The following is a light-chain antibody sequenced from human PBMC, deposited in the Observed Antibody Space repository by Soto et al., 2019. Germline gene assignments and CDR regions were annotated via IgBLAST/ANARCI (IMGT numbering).Light chain of an antibody. CDR2: GTS. V-gene: IGKV3-20*01. J-gene: IGKJ5*01. CDR3: QQYGNSPIT. Sequence: DMVLTQSPGTLSLSPGERATLSCRASERIYSAYLGWYQQKPGQAPRLLIYGTSSRATGIPDRFSGSGSGTDFTLTISRLEPEDFAVYYCQQYGNSPITFGQGTRLEIK. CDR1: ERIYSAY.